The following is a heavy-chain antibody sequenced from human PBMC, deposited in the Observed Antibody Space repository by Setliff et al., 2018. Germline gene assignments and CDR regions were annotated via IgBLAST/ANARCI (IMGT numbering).Heavy chain of an antibody. CDR3: ARDHGIVPGVDYMDV. V-gene: IGHV3-21*01. J-gene: IGHJ6*03. Sequence: GGSLRLSCAASGFTFSSYGMNWVRQAPGKGLEWVSCISGSSSYIHYADSMKGRFTISRDNAKNSLYLQMNSLRAEDTAVYYCARDHGIVPGVDYMDVWGKGTTVTVS. CDR2: ISGSSSYI. D-gene: IGHD1-26*01. CDR1: GFTFSSYG.